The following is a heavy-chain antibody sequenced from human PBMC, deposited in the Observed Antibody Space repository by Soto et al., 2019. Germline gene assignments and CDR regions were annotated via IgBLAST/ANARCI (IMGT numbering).Heavy chain of an antibody. V-gene: IGHV1-2*02. Sequence: ASVKVSCKASGYTFTGYYMHWVRQAPGQGLEWMGWINPNSGGTNYAQKFQGRVTMTRDTSISTAYMELSRLRSDDTAVYYCARVPKPVLYYYDSSDYSDYWGQGTLVTVSS. J-gene: IGHJ4*02. CDR2: INPNSGGT. D-gene: IGHD3-22*01. CDR3: ARVPKPVLYYYDSSDYSDY. CDR1: GYTFTGYY.